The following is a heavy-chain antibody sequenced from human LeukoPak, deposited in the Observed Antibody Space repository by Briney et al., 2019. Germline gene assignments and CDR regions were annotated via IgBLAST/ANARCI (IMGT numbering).Heavy chain of an antibody. CDR3: ARGGPFDY. CDR1: GFTFNNYY. J-gene: IGHJ4*02. Sequence: GGSLRLSCEASGFTFNNYYINWIRQTPGKGLQWISYISGSGNYTKYADFVEGRFIISRDNDKESLYLQMNNVAVEDTGVYYCARGGPFDYWGQGVLVTVSS. D-gene: IGHD2-15*01. V-gene: IGHV3-11*06. CDR2: ISGSGNYT.